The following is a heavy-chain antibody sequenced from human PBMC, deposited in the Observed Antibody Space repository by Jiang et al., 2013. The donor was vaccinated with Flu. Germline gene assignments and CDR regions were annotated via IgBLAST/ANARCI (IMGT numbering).Heavy chain of an antibody. J-gene: IGHJ6*04. D-gene: IGHD6-19*01. CDR2: IDPSDSYT. Sequence: GAEVKKPGESLRISCKGSGYSFTSYWISWVRQMPGKGLEWMGRIDPSDSYTNYSPSFQGHVTISADKSISTAYLQWSSLKASDTAMYYCARGVTGTNYYYGMDVWGKGTTVTVSS. V-gene: IGHV5-10-1*01. CDR3: ARGVTGTNYYYGMDV. CDR1: GYSFTSYW.